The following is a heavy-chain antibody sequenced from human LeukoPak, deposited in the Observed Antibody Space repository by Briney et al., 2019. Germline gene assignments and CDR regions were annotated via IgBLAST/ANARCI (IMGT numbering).Heavy chain of an antibody. CDR3: ARWGSSSGFDY. CDR1: RFTFSSYA. D-gene: IGHD6-6*01. J-gene: IGHJ4*02. Sequence: GGSLRLSCAASRFTFSSYAMHWVRQAPGKGLEWMAVISYDGSNKYSTDSVKGRFTISRDNSKNTLYLQMNSLRAEDTAVYYCARWGSSSGFDYWGQGTLVTVSS. CDR2: ISYDGSNK. V-gene: IGHV3-30*14.